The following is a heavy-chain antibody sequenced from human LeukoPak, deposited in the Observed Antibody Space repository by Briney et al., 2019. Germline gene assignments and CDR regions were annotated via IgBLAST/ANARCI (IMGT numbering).Heavy chain of an antibody. CDR1: GGTFSSYA. CDR2: IIPIFGTA. V-gene: IGHV1-69*06. CDR3: ARFGGSGSYYKGSYYGMDV. Sequence: ASVKVSCKASGGTFSSYAISWVRQAPGQGLEWMGGIIPIFGTANYAQKFQGRVTITADKSTSTAYMELSSLRSEDTAVYYCARFGGSGSYYKGSYYGMDVWGQGTTVTVSS. D-gene: IGHD3-10*01. J-gene: IGHJ6*02.